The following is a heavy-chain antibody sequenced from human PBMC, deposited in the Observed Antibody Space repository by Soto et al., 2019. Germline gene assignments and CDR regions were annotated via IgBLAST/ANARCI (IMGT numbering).Heavy chain of an antibody. V-gene: IGHV3-66*01. CDR3: GRDQMDY. CDR1: GLTVDSNY. CDR2: IFSGGET. Sequence: EVQLVESGGGLVQPGGSLRLSCAASGLTVDSNYMTWVRQAPGKGLEWVSVIFSGGETYYAESVKGRFTISRDSSKNTLFLQMNSLRVEDTAVYYCGRDQMDYLGHGTLVTISS. J-gene: IGHJ4*01.